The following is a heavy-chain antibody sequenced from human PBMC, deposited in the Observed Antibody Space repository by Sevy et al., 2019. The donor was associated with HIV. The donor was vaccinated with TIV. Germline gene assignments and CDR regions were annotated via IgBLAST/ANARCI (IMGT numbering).Heavy chain of an antibody. Sequence: GGSLRLSCAASGFTFSSYWMSWVRQAPGKGLEWVANIKQDGSEKYYVDSVKGRFTISRDNAKNSLYLKMNSLRAEDTAVYYCAREAWVDAFDIWGQGTMVTVSS. CDR2: IKQDGSEK. D-gene: IGHD3-16*01. CDR1: GFTFSSYW. J-gene: IGHJ3*02. CDR3: AREAWVDAFDI. V-gene: IGHV3-7*01.